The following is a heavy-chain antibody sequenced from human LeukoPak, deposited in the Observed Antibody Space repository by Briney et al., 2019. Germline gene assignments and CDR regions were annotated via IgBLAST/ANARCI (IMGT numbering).Heavy chain of an antibody. CDR1: GGTFSSYA. J-gene: IGHJ4*02. CDR2: TIPILGIA. D-gene: IGHD5-24*01. Sequence: ASVKVSCKASGGTFSSYAISWVRQAPGQGLEWMGRTIPILGIANYAQKFQGRVTITADKSTSTAYMELSSLRSEDTAVYYCARSGRDGYNWFDYWGQGTLVTVSS. V-gene: IGHV1-69*04. CDR3: ARSGRDGYNWFDY.